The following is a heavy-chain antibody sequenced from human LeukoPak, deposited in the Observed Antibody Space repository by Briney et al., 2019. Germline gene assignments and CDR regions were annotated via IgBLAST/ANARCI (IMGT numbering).Heavy chain of an antibody. CDR1: GDSMSSSY. J-gene: IGHJ5*01. CDR2: IYTSGSTDYNSSL. V-gene: IGHV4-4*09. D-gene: IGHD2-2*01. CDR3: ARLSGDSTTWYRWFDS. Sequence: SETLSLTCTVSGDSMSSSYGNWIRQPPGKGLEWIGHIYTSGSTDYNSSLNYNPSLKGRVTISLDTSKNQFSLKLSSVTAADTAVYYCARLSGDSTTWYRWFDSWGQGSLVTVSS.